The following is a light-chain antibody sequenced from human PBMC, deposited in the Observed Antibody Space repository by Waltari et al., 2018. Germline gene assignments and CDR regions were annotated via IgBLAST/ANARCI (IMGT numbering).Light chain of an antibody. CDR1: SYNRGRHS. V-gene: IGLV1-47*01. Sequence: QSVLTPPPSASGTPGQRVLISCPGTSYNRGRHSVHWYQHVPGTAPKLLIYLNNQRPSGVPDRFSDSRSGTSASLAISGLRSEDEADYYCAAWDDSLSRPIFGGGTKLTVL. J-gene: IGLJ2*01. CDR2: LNN. CDR3: AAWDDSLSRPI.